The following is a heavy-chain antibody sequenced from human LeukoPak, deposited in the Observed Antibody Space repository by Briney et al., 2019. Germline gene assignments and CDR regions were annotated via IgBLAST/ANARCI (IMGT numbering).Heavy chain of an antibody. V-gene: IGHV4-4*07. D-gene: IGHD1/OR15-1a*01. J-gene: IGHJ4*02. CDR1: GGSLSPYY. CDR2: IYSSGTT. CDR3: ARNWDTPENVSPHFDY. Sequence: SETLSLTCTISGGSLSPYYWNWIRQPAGKGLEWIGRIYSSGTTNYNPSLRSRVSMSVDTSKNQFSLKLSSVTAADTAVYYCARNWDTPENVSPHFDYWGQGTLVTVSS.